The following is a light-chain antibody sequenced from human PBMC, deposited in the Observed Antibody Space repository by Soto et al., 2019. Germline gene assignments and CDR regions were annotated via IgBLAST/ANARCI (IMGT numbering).Light chain of an antibody. CDR1: SSDVGSYNL. V-gene: IGLV2-23*01. Sequence: QSVLTQPASVSGSPGQSITISCTGTSSDVGSYNLVSWYRQHPGKAPKLMIYEGTKRPSGVSNRFSGSKSGNTASLTISGLQAEDETDYYCCSYTSSGTYVFGTGTKLTVL. J-gene: IGLJ1*01. CDR3: CSYTSSGTYV. CDR2: EGT.